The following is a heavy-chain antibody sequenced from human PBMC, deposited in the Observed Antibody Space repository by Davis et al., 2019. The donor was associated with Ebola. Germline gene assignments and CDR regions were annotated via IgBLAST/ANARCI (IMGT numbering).Heavy chain of an antibody. Sequence: GESLKISCAASGFAFRSYAMHWVRQAPGKGLEWVALISYDGSNKYYADSVKGRFTISRDNAKNSLYLQMNSLRAEDTAVYYCARGPSTGNSFTYWGQGTLVTVSS. CDR3: ARGPSTGNSFTY. CDR2: ISYDGSNK. CDR1: GFAFRSYA. J-gene: IGHJ4*02. V-gene: IGHV3-30*04. D-gene: IGHD4-23*01.